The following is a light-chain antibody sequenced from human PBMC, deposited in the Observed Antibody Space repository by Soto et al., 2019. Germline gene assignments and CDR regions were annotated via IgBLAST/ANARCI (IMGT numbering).Light chain of an antibody. V-gene: IGKV1-5*01. Sequence: DIQMTQSPSTLSASVWDIGTITWRASQSISNWLAWYQQKPGKAPNLLIYDASSLVSGVPSRFSGSGYGTEFTLTISSLLPDDFATYYCQQYSSYPWTFGQGTKVDIK. CDR2: DAS. J-gene: IGKJ1*01. CDR3: QQYSSYPWT. CDR1: QSISNW.